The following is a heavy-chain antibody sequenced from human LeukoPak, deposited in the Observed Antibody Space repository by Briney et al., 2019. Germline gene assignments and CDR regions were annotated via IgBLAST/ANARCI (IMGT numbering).Heavy chain of an antibody. CDR3: ATTSQDEGFGDYDAFDI. D-gene: IGHD3-10*01. Sequence: KPGGSLRLSCAASGFTFSDYYMSWIRQAPGKGLEWVSYISSGSSYTNYADSAKGRFTISRDDARNSLYLQMNSLRAEDTAVYYCATTSQDEGFGDYDAFDIWGQGTMVTVSS. J-gene: IGHJ3*02. CDR1: GFTFSDYY. CDR2: ISSGSSYT. V-gene: IGHV3-11*06.